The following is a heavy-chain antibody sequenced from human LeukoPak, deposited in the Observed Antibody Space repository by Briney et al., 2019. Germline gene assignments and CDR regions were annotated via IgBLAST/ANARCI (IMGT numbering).Heavy chain of an antibody. CDR1: GYTLTELS. CDR2: FDPEDGET. J-gene: IGHJ4*02. D-gene: IGHD6-19*01. CDR3: ATSYSSGLPFDY. Sequence: ASVKVSCKVSGYTLTELSMHWVRQAPGKGLEWMGGFDPEDGETIYAQKFQGRVTMTEDTSTDTAYMELSSLRSEDTAVYYCATSYSSGLPFDYWGQGNLVTVSS. V-gene: IGHV1-24*01.